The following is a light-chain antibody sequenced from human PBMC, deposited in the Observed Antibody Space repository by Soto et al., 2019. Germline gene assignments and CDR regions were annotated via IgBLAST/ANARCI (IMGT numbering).Light chain of an antibody. Sequence: EIVMTQSPATLSVSRGERATLSCRASQTVSSSFLAWYQQKPGQAPRLLIYGASNRATGIPDRFSGSGSGTDFTLTISRLEPEDFAVYYCQQYGSSGTFGQGTKVDIK. V-gene: IGKV3-20*01. CDR2: GAS. CDR1: QTVSSSF. CDR3: QQYGSSGT. J-gene: IGKJ1*01.